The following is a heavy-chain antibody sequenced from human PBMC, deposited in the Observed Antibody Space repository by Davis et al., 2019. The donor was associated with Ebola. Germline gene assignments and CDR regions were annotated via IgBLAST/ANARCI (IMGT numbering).Heavy chain of an antibody. J-gene: IGHJ4*02. Sequence: ASVKVSCKASGYTFTGYYMHWVRQAPGQGLEWMGRINPNSGGTNYAQKFQGRVTMTRGTSISTAYMELSRLRSDDTAVYYCARIDVGREADDYWGQGTLVTVSS. CDR3: ARIDVGREADDY. CDR1: GYTFTGYY. D-gene: IGHD3-10*01. CDR2: INPNSGGT. V-gene: IGHV1-2*06.